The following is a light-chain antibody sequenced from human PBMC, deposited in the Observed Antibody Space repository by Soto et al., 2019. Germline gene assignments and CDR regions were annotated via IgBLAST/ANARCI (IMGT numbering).Light chain of an antibody. CDR2: GAS. CDR3: QHYGSSSMYT. CDR1: QSVSSSY. Sequence: EMVLTQSPGTLSLSPGARATLSCRASQSVSSSYLAWYQQKPGQAPRLLIHGASSRATGIPDRFSGSGSGTDFTLTISRLEPEDFAVYYCQHYGSSSMYTFGQGTKLEIK. J-gene: IGKJ2*01. V-gene: IGKV3-20*01.